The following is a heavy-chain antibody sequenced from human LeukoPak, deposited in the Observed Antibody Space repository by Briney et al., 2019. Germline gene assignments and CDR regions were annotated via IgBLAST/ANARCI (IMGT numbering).Heavy chain of an antibody. V-gene: IGHV3-23*01. CDR2: ICDSGDST. CDR3: AKSLSGIAAAPYYCYGMDV. J-gene: IGHJ6*02. Sequence: GGSLRLSYAASGLTFSSYAMSWVRQAPGKGLEWVSVICDSGDSTYYANSVTGRLTSARDNSDNSLYLQMNSLRAEDTAVYYCAKSLSGIAAAPYYCYGMDVWGQGTTVTVSS. D-gene: IGHD6-13*01. CDR1: GLTFSSYA.